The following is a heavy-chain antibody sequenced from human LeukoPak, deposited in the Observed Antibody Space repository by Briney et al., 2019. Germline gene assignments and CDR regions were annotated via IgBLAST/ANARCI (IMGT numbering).Heavy chain of an antibody. CDR3: AKRDLGYCSGGSCYGFDY. J-gene: IGHJ4*02. V-gene: IGHV3-23*01. D-gene: IGHD2-15*01. Sequence: PGGSLRLSCAASGFTFSSYAMSWVRQAPGKGLEWVPAISGSGGSTYYADSVKGRFTISRDNSKNTLYLQMNSLRAEDTAVYYCAKRDLGYCSGGSCYGFDYWGQGTLVTVSS. CDR1: GFTFSSYA. CDR2: ISGSGGST.